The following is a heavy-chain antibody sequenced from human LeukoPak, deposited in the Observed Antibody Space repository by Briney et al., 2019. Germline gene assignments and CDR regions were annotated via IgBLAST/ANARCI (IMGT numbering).Heavy chain of an antibody. CDR1: GGSISNYY. CDR3: ARHWSTDPFDY. V-gene: IGHV4-59*08. Sequence: SETLSLTCTVSGGSISNYYWSWIRQPPGKGLEWIAYLYYSGITNYNPSLKSRVTMSVDTSRNQFSLNLSSVTAADTAVYYCARHWSTDPFDYWGPGTLVNVYS. CDR2: LYYSGIT. J-gene: IGHJ4*02.